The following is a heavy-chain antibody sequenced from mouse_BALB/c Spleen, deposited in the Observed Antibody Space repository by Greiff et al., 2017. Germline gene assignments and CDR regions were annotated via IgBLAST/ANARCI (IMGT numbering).Heavy chain of an antibody. J-gene: IGHJ1*01. Sequence: EVKLVESGGGLVQPGGSRKLSCAASGFTFSSFGMHWVRQAPEKGLEWVAYISSGSSTIYYADTVKGRFTISRDNPKNTLFLQMTSLRSEDTAMYYCARSRRGYFDVWGAGTTVTVSS. CDR3: ARSRRGYFDV. CDR1: GFTFSSFG. CDR2: ISSGSSTI. V-gene: IGHV5-17*02.